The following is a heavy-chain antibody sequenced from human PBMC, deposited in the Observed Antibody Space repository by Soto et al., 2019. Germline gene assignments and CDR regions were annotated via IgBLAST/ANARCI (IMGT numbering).Heavy chain of an antibody. CDR1: GYTLTELS. J-gene: IGHJ4*02. D-gene: IGHD1-7*01. Sequence: ASVKVSCKVSGYTLTELSMHWVRQAPGKGLEWMGGFDPEDGETIYAQKFQGRVTMTEDTSTDTAYMELSSLRSEDTAVYYCATDLRYNWNYGYWGQGTLVTVSS. V-gene: IGHV1-24*01. CDR3: ATDLRYNWNYGY. CDR2: FDPEDGET.